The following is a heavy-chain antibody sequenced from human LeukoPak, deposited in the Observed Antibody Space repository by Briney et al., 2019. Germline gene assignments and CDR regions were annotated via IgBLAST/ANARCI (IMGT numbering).Heavy chain of an antibody. CDR1: GLTFGSYT. J-gene: IGHJ3*02. CDR3: AKAVYSYVDGRDAFDI. Sequence: PGGSLRLSCAASGLTFGSYTMSWVRQAPGKGLEWVSGITATGSRTYYADSVKGRFTISRDNSKNTLYLQMNSLRAEDTAVYYCAKAVYSYVDGRDAFDIWGQGTMVTVSS. D-gene: IGHD5-18*01. CDR2: ITATGSRT. V-gene: IGHV3-23*01.